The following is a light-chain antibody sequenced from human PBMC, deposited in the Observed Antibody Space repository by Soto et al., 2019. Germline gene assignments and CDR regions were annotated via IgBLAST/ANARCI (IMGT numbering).Light chain of an antibody. CDR1: QSINMW. Sequence: DILLTQSPSTLSASVGDRVTIXXRASQSINMWLAWYQHKPGKAPXLLIYEVSTLHSGVPSRFSGSGSGTEFTLTISSLRPDDFATYYCQHYSGDRATFGQGTRWIS. J-gene: IGKJ1*01. V-gene: IGKV1-5*03. CDR2: EVS. CDR3: QHYSGDRAT.